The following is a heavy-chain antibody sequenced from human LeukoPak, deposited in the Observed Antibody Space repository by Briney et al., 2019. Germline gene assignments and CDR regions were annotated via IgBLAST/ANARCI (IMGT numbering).Heavy chain of an antibody. D-gene: IGHD7-27*01. Sequence: GGSLRLSCAASGFTFSTYAMIWVRQAPGKGLEWVSSISGSSGHIYYADSVKGRFTTSRDNAKNSLYLQMNSLRAEDTAVYYRARDYLGYWGQGTLVTVSS. CDR1: GFTFSTYA. V-gene: IGHV3-21*06. J-gene: IGHJ4*02. CDR2: ISGSSGHI. CDR3: ARDYLGY.